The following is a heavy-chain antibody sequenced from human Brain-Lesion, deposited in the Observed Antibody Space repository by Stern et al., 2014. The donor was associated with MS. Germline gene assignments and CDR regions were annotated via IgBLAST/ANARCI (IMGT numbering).Heavy chain of an antibody. CDR1: GGSISSGSDY. V-gene: IGHV4-61*02. CDR2: IHPSGSA. CDR3: ASGYRIFDY. J-gene: IGHJ4*02. Sequence: VQLVESGPGLVKPSQTLSLTCTVSGGSISSGSDYWSWIRQPVGKGLEGIGRIHPSGSAFYTPSLKSRVTISTDPSMTQFPLDLTSATAADTAIYYCASGYRIFDYWGQGILVTVSS. D-gene: IGHD5-18*01.